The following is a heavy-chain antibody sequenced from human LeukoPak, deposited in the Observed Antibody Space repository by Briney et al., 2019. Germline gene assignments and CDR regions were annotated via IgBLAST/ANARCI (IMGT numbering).Heavy chain of an antibody. J-gene: IGHJ3*02. CDR2: ISGSGGST. Sequence: GGSLRLSCAASGFTFSSYAMSWVRQAPGKGLEWVSAISGSGGSTYYADSVKGRFTISRDNSKNTLYLQMNSLRAEDTAVYYCAKSQRKDFWSGSDAFDIWGQGTMVAVSS. D-gene: IGHD3-3*01. CDR3: AKSQRKDFWSGSDAFDI. V-gene: IGHV3-23*01. CDR1: GFTFSSYA.